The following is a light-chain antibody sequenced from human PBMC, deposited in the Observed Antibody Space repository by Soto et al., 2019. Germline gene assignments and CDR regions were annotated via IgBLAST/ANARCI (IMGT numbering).Light chain of an antibody. Sequence: EIVLTQSPATLSLSPGERATLSCRASQSVGNNLAWYQQKPGQAPGLLIYEASTRATVIPARFSGSGSGTDFTLTISSLEPEDFAVYYCQQHAHWPLTFGGGTKVEIK. CDR1: QSVGNN. CDR3: QQHAHWPLT. CDR2: EAS. V-gene: IGKV3-11*01. J-gene: IGKJ4*01.